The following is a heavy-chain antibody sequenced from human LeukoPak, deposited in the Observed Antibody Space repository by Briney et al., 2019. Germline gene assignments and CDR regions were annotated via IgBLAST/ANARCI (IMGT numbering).Heavy chain of an antibody. CDR1: GFSFSSYA. D-gene: IGHD3-10*01. CDR3: ARGGTGGAYFDY. Sequence: GGSLRLSCATSGFSFSSYAMSWVRQAPGKGLEWVSSISSSSSYIYYADSVKGRFTISRDNAKNSLYLQMNSLRAEDTAVYYCARGGTGGAYFDYWGQGTLVTVSS. CDR2: ISSSSSYI. J-gene: IGHJ4*02. V-gene: IGHV3-21*01.